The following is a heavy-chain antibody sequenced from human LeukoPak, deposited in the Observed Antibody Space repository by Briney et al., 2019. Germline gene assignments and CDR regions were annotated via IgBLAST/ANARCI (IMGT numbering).Heavy chain of an antibody. V-gene: IGHV1-69*13. J-gene: IGHJ5*02. CDR3: ARNSDFWSGYYSA. CDR2: IIPIFGTA. CDR1: GGTFSSYA. D-gene: IGHD3-3*01. Sequence: ASVKVSCKASGGTFSSYAISWVRQAPGQGLEWMGGIIPIFGTANYAQKFQGRVTVTADESTSTAYMELSSLRSEDTAVYYCARNSDFWSGYYSAWGQGTLVTVSS.